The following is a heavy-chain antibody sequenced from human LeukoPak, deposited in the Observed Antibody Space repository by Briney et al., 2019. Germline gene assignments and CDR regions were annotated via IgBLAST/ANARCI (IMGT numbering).Heavy chain of an antibody. Sequence: GGSLRLPCAASGFGFSSYGMHWVRQAPGKGLEWVAYMRSDGSTKYYSDSVKGRFTIFRDNSKKTLYLQMNTLRPEDTAVYYCAKGYDSSGYYLDYWGQGTLVTVSP. J-gene: IGHJ4*02. D-gene: IGHD3-22*01. V-gene: IGHV3-30*02. CDR2: MRSDGSTK. CDR1: GFGFSSYG. CDR3: AKGYDSSGYYLDY.